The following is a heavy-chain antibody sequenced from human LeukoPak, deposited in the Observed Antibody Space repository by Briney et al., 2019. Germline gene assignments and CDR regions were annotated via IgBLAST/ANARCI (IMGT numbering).Heavy chain of an antibody. D-gene: IGHD3-22*01. J-gene: IGHJ4*01. CDR1: GGSISSGSYY. V-gene: IGHV4-39*01. CDR3: ATGYDRSGYPLDY. CDR2: RYYSGNT. Sequence: SETLSLTCTVSGGSISSGSYYWGWIRQPPGKGLEWIGSRYYSGNTYYNPSLKSRVTIYVDTFKNQFSLKLSSVTAADTAVYYCATGYDRSGYPLDYWGQEPWSPSPQ.